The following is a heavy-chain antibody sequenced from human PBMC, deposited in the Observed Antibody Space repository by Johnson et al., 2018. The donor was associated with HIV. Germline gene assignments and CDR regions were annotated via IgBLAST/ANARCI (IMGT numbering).Heavy chain of an antibody. V-gene: IGHV3-15*01. CDR3: TTDLHAPYYYDSSGPPGAFDI. D-gene: IGHD3-22*01. J-gene: IGHJ3*02. Sequence: MQLVESGGGLVKHGGSLRLSCAASGFTFSNAWMSWVRQAPGKGLEWVGRIKSKTDGGTTDYAAPVKGRFTISRDDSKNTLYLQMNRLKTVDTAVYYCTTDLHAPYYYDSSGPPGAFDIWGPGTMVTVSS. CDR2: IKSKTDGGTT. CDR1: GFTFSNAW.